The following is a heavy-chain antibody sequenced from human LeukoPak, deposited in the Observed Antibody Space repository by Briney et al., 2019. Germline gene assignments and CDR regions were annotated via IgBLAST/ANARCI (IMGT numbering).Heavy chain of an antibody. CDR3: ARGGRIVGATGVLDY. J-gene: IGHJ4*02. V-gene: IGHV4-59*01. CDR2: IYYSGST. Sequence: SETLSLTCTVSGGSISSYYWSRIRQRPGKGLEWIGYIYYSGSTNYNPSLKSRVTISVDTSKNQFSLKLSSVTAADTAVYYCARGGRIVGATGVLDYWGQGTLVTVSS. D-gene: IGHD1-26*01. CDR1: GGSISSYY.